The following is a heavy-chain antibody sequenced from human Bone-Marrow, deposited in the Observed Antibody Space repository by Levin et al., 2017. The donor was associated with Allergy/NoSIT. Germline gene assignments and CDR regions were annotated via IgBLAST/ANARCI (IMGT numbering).Heavy chain of an antibody. V-gene: IGHV3-33*01. CDR2: IWYDGSNK. CDR3: ARDLTYGSGSSKDY. D-gene: IGHD3-10*01. Sequence: PGGSLRLSCAASGFTFSSHGMHWVRQAPGKGLEWVAVIWYDGSNKYYADSVKGRFTISRDNSKNTLYLQMNSLRAEDTAVYYCARDLTYGSGSSKDYWGQGTLVTVSS. CDR1: GFTFSSHG. J-gene: IGHJ4*02.